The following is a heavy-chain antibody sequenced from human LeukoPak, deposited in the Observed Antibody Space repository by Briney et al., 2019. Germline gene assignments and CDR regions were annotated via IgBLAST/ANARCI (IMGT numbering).Heavy chain of an antibody. Sequence: GGSLRLSCAASGFTFSSYGMHWVRQAPGKGLEWVAVISYDGSSKYYADSVKGRFTTSRDNSKNTSFLQMNSLRAEDTAVYYCARTSKGIAAAGRNWFDPWGQGTLVTVSS. CDR1: GFTFSSYG. V-gene: IGHV3-30*03. D-gene: IGHD6-13*01. CDR3: ARTSKGIAAAGRNWFDP. CDR2: ISYDGSSK. J-gene: IGHJ5*02.